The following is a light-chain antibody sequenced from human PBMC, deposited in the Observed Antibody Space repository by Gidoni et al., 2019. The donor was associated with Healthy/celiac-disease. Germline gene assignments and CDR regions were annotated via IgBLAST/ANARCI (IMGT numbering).Light chain of an antibody. CDR3: QAWDSSTAGVV. J-gene: IGLJ2*01. V-gene: IGLV3-1*01. CDR2: QDS. Sequence: SYELTQPPSVSVSPGQTASITCSGDKLGDKYACWYQQKPGKSPVLVIYQDSKRPSGIPERFSGSNSGNTATLTISGTQAMDGADYYWQAWDSSTAGVVFGGGTKLTVL. CDR1: KLGDKY.